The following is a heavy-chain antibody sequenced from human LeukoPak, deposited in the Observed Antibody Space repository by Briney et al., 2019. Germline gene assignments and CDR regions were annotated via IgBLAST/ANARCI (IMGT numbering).Heavy chain of an antibody. CDR3: ASRPMTTVTTDY. CDR1: GFTFSTYW. J-gene: IGHJ4*02. D-gene: IGHD4-17*01. CDR2: INGDGITT. Sequence: PGGSLRLSCVASGFTFSTYWMHWVRQVPGKGLVWVARINGDGITTTYADSVKGRFTISRDNAKNTVYLQMNSLRAEDTAVYYCASRPMTTVTTDYWGQGTLVTVSS. V-gene: IGHV3-74*01.